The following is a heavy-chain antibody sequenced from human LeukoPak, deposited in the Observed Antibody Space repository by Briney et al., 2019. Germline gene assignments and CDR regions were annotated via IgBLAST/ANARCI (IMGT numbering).Heavy chain of an antibody. CDR1: GFTFSSYS. V-gene: IGHV3-21*04. CDR2: ISSSSSYI. J-gene: IGHJ5*02. D-gene: IGHD6-13*01. CDR3: ARGAGGITLSGSDWYGVHRWFDP. Sequence: PGGSLRLSCAASGFTFSSYSMNWVRQAPGKGLEWVSSISSSSSYIYYADSVKGRFTISRDNAKNSLYLQMNSLRAEDTAVYYCARGAGGITLSGSDWYGVHRWFDPWGQGTLVTVSS.